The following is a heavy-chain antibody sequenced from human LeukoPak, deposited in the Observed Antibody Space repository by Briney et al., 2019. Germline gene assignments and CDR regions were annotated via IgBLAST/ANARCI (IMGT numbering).Heavy chain of an antibody. Sequence: ASVKVSCKASGYTFTGYYMHWVRQAPGQGLEWMGWINPNSGGTNYAQKFQGRVTMTRDTSTSTVYMELSSLRSEDTAVYYCARARYYYTLSAVAYWGQGTLVTVSS. CDR1: GYTFTGYY. V-gene: IGHV1-2*02. J-gene: IGHJ4*02. D-gene: IGHD3-10*01. CDR2: INPNSGGT. CDR3: ARARYYYTLSAVAY.